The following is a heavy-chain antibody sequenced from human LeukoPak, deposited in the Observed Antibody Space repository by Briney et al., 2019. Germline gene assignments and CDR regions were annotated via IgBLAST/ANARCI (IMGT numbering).Heavy chain of an antibody. CDR3: ARSQVTIFGVVIPQGFDP. Sequence: GGSRRLSGAPSGFTFGVYGMHWVRQAPGRGRGWVSGINGDGSSTSYADSVKGRFTISRDNAKNTLYLQMNSLRAEDTAVYYCARSQVTIFGVVIPQGFDPWGQGTLVTVS. D-gene: IGHD3-3*01. CDR2: INGDGSST. V-gene: IGHV3-74*01. J-gene: IGHJ5*02. CDR1: GFTFGVYG.